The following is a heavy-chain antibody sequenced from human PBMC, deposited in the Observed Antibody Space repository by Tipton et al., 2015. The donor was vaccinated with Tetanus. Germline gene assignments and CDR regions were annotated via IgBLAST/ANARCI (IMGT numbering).Heavy chain of an antibody. Sequence: TLSLTCTVSGGSISSGDYYWSWIRQSPGRGLEWIGYISPSGDTHYHPSLKSRVTILLDTSKSQFSLKLSSVTAADTAVYYCARTYGRRGLTYYGGLDVWGQGTTVTVSS. CDR1: GGSISSGDYY. CDR3: ARTYGRRGLTYYGGLDV. D-gene: IGHD4-17*01. CDR2: ISPSGDT. J-gene: IGHJ6*01. V-gene: IGHV4-30-4*01.